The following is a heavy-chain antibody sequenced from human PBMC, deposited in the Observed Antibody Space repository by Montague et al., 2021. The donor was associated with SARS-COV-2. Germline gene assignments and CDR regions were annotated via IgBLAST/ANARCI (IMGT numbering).Heavy chain of an antibody. CDR1: GGSVSRISSH. J-gene: IGHJ4*02. CDR3: ARLYGSSFDY. Sequence: SETLSLTCTVSGGSVSRISSHWGWIRQPPGMGLEYIGSFYYAGGTQYNPSLKSRVTISVDTSNSQFSLKMNSVTAADTAVYFCARLYGSSFDYWGQGTLVTVSS. CDR2: FYYAGGT. V-gene: IGHV4-39*01. D-gene: IGHD4-17*01.